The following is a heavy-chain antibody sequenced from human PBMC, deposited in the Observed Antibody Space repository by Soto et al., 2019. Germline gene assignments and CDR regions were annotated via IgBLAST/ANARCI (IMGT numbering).Heavy chain of an antibody. CDR3: ARELDYHYYGMDV. D-gene: IGHD3-3*02. J-gene: IGHJ6*02. Sequence: VGSLRLSCAASGFTFSDYYMSWIRQAPGKGLEWVSHISSSSSTISYADSVKGRFTVSRDNAKNSLYLQMNSLRDEDTAVYYCARELDYHYYGMDVWGQGTTVTVSS. V-gene: IGHV3-11*04. CDR2: ISSSSSTI. CDR1: GFTFSDYY.